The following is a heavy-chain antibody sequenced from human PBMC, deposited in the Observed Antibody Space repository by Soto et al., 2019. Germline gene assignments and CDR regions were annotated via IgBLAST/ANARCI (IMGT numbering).Heavy chain of an antibody. D-gene: IGHD3-22*01. V-gene: IGHV3-7*01. CDR3: ARAYQYDSSFGAFDI. J-gene: IGHJ3*02. CDR2: IKQDGGEK. Sequence: SLLLSFSSSSFPFLPYWMTWVRQAPGKGLEWVANIKQDGGEKFYVDSVRGRFTISRDNAENSLFLQMNSLRVEDTAVYYCARAYQYDSSFGAFDIWGQGTMVTVSS. CDR1: SFPFLPYW.